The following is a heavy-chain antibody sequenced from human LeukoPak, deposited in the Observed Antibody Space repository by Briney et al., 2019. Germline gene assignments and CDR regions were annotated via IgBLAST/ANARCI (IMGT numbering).Heavy chain of an antibody. CDR3: ASGYCSGGSCYSIDY. Sequence: SETLSLTCTVSGGSISSYYWGWIRQPPGKGLEWVGYIYYSGSTNYNPSLKSRVTISVDTSKNKFSLKLSSVTAADTAVYYCASGYCSGGSCYSIDYWGQGTLVTVSS. J-gene: IGHJ4*02. CDR1: GGSISSYY. D-gene: IGHD2-15*01. V-gene: IGHV4-59*01. CDR2: IYYSGST.